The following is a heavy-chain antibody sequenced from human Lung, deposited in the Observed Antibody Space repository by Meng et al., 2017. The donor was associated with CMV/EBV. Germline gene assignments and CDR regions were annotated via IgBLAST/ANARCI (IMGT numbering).Heavy chain of an antibody. D-gene: IGHD3-10*01. J-gene: IGHJ1*01. Sequence: QVQWRASGPVLVKPSETLSLTCAVSGDSITNHNWWAWGRQPPGKGLEWIGEIPHRGSSAYNPSLKSRVSMSIDKSKNQFSLKLTSVTAADTAVYHCLRRSGGSVWGQGTLVTVSS. CDR2: IPHRGSS. V-gene: IGHV4-4*02. CDR1: GDSITNHNW. CDR3: LRRSGGSV.